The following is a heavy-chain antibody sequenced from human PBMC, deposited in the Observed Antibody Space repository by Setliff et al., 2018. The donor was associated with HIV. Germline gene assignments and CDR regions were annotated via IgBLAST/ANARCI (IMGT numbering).Heavy chain of an antibody. Sequence: SETLSLTCTVSGYSISSGYYWGWIRQPPGKGLEWIGSIYHSGSTYYNPSLKSRVTVSIDTSKNQFSLKLTSVTAADTAVYYCARAGSAAASPLDYWGQGTLVTVSS. CDR2: IYHSGST. CDR3: ARAGSAAASPLDY. D-gene: IGHD6-6*01. CDR1: GYSISSGYY. J-gene: IGHJ4*02. V-gene: IGHV4-38-2*02.